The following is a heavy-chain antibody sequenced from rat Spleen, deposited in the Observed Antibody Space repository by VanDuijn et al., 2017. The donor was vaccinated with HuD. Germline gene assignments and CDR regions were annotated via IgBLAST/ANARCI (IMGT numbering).Heavy chain of an antibody. CDR1: GFTYNDYA. CDR2: ISTGGGDT. J-gene: IGHJ2*01. D-gene: IGHD4-3*01. CDR3: ARHNSGYGVMDA. V-gene: IGHV5-25*01. Sequence: EVQLVESGGGLVQPGRSLKLSCAVSGFTYNDYAMAWVRQAPAKGLEWVATISTGGGDTYYRDSVKGRFTISRDNAKSTLYLQMDSLRSEDTATYYCARHNSGYGVMDAWGQGVMVTVSS.